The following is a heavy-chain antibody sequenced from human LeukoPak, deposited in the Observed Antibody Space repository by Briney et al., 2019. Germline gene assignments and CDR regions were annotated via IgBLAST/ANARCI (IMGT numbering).Heavy chain of an antibody. D-gene: IGHD3-22*01. CDR1: GFTFSSYG. CDR2: IWYDGSNK. V-gene: IGHV3-33*01. Sequence: GGSLRLSCAASGFTFSSYGMHWVRQAPGKGLEWVAVIWYDGSNKYYADSVKGRFTISRDNSKNTLYLQMNSLRAEGTAVYYCARVLLPLYGMDVWGQGTTVTVSS. CDR3: ARVLLPLYGMDV. J-gene: IGHJ6*02.